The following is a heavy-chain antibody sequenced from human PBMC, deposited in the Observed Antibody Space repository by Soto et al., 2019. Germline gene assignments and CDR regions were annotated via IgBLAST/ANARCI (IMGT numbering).Heavy chain of an antibody. V-gene: IGHV3-23*01. CDR3: PKGEVVVAPAAIKLWAPHYYSYGMDV. D-gene: IGHD2-2*01. CDR1: GFTFSSYA. Sequence: GGSLRLSCAASGFTFSSYAMSWVRQAPGKGLEWVSAISGSGGSTYYADSVKGRFTISRDNSKNTLYLQMNSLRAEDTDVYYCPKGEVVVAPAAIKLWAPHYYSYGMDVWGQGTTVTDSS. J-gene: IGHJ6*02. CDR2: ISGSGGST.